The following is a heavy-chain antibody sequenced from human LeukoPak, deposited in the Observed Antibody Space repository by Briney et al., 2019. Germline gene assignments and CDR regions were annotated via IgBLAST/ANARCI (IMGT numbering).Heavy chain of an antibody. V-gene: IGHV4-59*08. D-gene: IGHD6-13*01. CDR1: GGSISSYY. CDR3: ARQLAADDAFDI. J-gene: IGHJ3*02. CDR2: IYYSGST. Sequence: PSETLSLTCTVSGGSISSYYWSWIRQPPGKGLEWIGYIYYSGSTNYNPSLKSRVTISVDTSKNQFSLKLSSVTAADTAVYYCARQLAADDAFDIWGQGTMVTVSS.